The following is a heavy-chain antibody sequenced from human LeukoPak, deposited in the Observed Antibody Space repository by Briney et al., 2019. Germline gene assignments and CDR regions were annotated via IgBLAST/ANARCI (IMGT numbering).Heavy chain of an antibody. V-gene: IGHV3-23*01. CDR3: AKRDWPYYFDY. CDR2: ISGSGDDA. D-gene: IGHD3/OR15-3a*01. Sequence: GGSLRLSCAASGFWFSNYGINWVRQAPGKGLEWVSVISGSGDDAFHADSVKGRFRISRDNSKNTVYLQMNSLRADDTAVYYCAKRDWPYYFDYWGQGTLVAVSS. J-gene: IGHJ4*02. CDR1: GFWFSNYG.